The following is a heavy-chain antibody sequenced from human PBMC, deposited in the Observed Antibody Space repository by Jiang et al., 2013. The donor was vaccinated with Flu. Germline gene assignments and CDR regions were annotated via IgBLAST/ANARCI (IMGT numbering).Heavy chain of an antibody. D-gene: IGHD3-10*01. CDR1: GGTFSSYA. CDR2: IIPILGIA. Sequence: EVKKPGSSVKVSCRLSGGTFSSYAISRVRQAPGQGLEWMGGIIPILGIANYAQKFQGRVTITADKSTSTAYMELSSLRSEDTAVYYCARDGVVRGVIPRYFDYWGQGTLVTVSS. CDR3: ARDGVVRGVIPRYFDY. V-gene: IGHV1-69*04. J-gene: IGHJ4*02.